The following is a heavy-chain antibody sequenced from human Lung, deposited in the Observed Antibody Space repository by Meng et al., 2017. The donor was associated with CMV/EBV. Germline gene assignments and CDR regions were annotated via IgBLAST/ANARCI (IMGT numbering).Heavy chain of an antibody. V-gene: IGHV4-59*08. CDR3: AGQLRFLEWLPSY. D-gene: IGHD3-3*01. J-gene: IGHJ4*02. Sequence: SETLSLXCTVSGGSINSYYWSWIRQPPGNGLEWIGNIYYRGSTNYNPSFKSRVTISVDTSKSQFSLELSSVTAADTAVYYCAGQLRFLEWLPSYWGQGTLVTVSS. CDR1: GGSINSYY. CDR2: IYYRGST.